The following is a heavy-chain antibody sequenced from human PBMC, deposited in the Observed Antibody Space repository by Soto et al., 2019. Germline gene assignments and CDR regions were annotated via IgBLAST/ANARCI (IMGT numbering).Heavy chain of an antibody. CDR3: ARGSVGLGDSHCDY. Sequence: GGSLRLSCAASGFNFRSFAMHWVRQAPGKGMEWVALVWYDGDNKYYADSVKGRFTISRDNSKNTLYLQMNSLRVEDTAMYYCARGSVGLGDSHCDYWGPGTLVTVSS. D-gene: IGHD3-10*01. CDR2: VWYDGDNK. CDR1: GFNFRSFA. J-gene: IGHJ4*02. V-gene: IGHV3-33*01.